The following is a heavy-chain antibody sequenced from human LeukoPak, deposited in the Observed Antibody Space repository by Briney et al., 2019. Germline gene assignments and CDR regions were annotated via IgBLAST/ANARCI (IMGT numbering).Heavy chain of an antibody. J-gene: IGHJ4*02. V-gene: IGHV3-30*02. CDR2: IRYDGSNK. D-gene: IGHD6-19*01. CDR3: AKVPQWLAVL. Sequence: PGGSLRLSCAASGFTFSSYGMHWVRQAPGKGLEWVAFIRYDGSNKYYADSVKGRFTISRDNSKNTLYLQMNSLSAEDTAVYYCAKVPQWLAVLWGQGTLVTVSS. CDR1: GFTFSSYG.